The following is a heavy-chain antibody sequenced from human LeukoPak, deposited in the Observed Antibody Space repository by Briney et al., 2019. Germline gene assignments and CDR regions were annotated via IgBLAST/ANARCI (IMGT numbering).Heavy chain of an antibody. J-gene: IGHJ4*02. CDR2: ISGSGGST. Sequence: GSLRLSCAASGFTFSSYAMSWVRQAPGKGLEWVSAISGSGGSTYYADSVKGRFTISRDNSKNTLYLQMNSLRAEDTAVYYCAKVGPGRWLQSPSVDYWGQGTLVTVSS. V-gene: IGHV3-23*01. CDR1: GFTFSSYA. CDR3: AKVGPGRWLQSPSVDY. D-gene: IGHD5-24*01.